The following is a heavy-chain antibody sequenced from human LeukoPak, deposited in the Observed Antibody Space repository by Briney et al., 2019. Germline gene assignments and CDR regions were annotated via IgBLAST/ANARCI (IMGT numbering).Heavy chain of an antibody. D-gene: IGHD3-22*01. V-gene: IGHV1-18*01. CDR1: GYTFTSYG. CDR2: ISAYNGNT. J-gene: IGHJ4*02. Sequence: ASVKVSCKASGYTFTSYGISWVRQAPGQGLEWMGWISAYNGNTNYAQKLQGRVTMTTDTSTSTAYMELRSLRSDDTAVYYCARDPSSSYYYDSSGYYGYWGQGTLVTVSS. CDR3: ARDPSSSYYYDSSGYYGY.